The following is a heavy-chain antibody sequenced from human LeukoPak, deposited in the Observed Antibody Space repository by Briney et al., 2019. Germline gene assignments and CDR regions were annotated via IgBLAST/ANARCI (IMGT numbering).Heavy chain of an antibody. CDR1: GFTFDDYG. CDR3: ASRATVTTDRFWFDP. CDR2: INWNGGST. D-gene: IGHD4-11*01. V-gene: IGHV3-20*04. J-gene: IGHJ5*02. Sequence: PGGSLRLSCAASGFTFDDYGMSWVRQAPGKGLEWVSGINWNGGSTGYADSVKGRFTISRDNAKNSLYLQMNSLRAEDTALYYCASRATVTTDRFWFDPWGQGTLVTVSS.